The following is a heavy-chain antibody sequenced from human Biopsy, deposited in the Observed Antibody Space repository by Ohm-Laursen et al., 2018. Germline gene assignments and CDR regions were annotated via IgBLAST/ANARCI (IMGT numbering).Heavy chain of an antibody. CDR2: IYYSWTT. V-gene: IGHV4-61*08. CDR3: ARAYFYGMGTSNYFLDS. J-gene: IGHJ4*02. D-gene: IGHD3-10*01. CDR1: GGSVRSPDHR. Sequence: GTLSLTCTVSGGSVRSPDHRWNWVRRGPGKGLEWIGNIYYSWTTLYNPSLSGRVTMDLARSTNQFSLKLKSVTSADTAVYFCARAYFYGMGTSNYFLDSWGQGALVTVSS.